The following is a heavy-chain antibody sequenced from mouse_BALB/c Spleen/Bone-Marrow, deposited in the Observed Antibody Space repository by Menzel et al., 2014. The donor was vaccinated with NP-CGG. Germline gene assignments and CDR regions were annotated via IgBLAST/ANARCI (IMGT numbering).Heavy chain of an antibody. J-gene: IGHJ4*01. Sequence: VKLMESGAELARPGASVKMSCKASGYTFTSYTMHWVKQRPGQGLEWIGYINPSSGYTNYNQKFKDKATLTADKSSSTAYMQLSSLTSEDSAVCYCAYGNYGYAMDYWGQGTSVTVSS. V-gene: IGHV1-4*01. CDR2: INPSSGYT. CDR3: AYGNYGYAMDY. CDR1: GYTFTSYT. D-gene: IGHD2-10*02.